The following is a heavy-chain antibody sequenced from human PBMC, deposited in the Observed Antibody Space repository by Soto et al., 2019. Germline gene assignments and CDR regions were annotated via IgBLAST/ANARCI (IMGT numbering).Heavy chain of an antibody. CDR3: ARDRLGGDPYYYYYYGMDV. Sequence: GGSLRLSCAASGFTFSSYAMHWVRQAPGKGLEWVAVISYDGSNKYYADSVKGRFAISRDNXXXXXXXXXNXLRAEDTAVYYCARDRLGGDPYYYYYYGMDVWGQGTTVTVSS. CDR2: ISYDGSNK. CDR1: GFTFSSYA. V-gene: IGHV3-30*09. D-gene: IGHD4-17*01. J-gene: IGHJ6*02.